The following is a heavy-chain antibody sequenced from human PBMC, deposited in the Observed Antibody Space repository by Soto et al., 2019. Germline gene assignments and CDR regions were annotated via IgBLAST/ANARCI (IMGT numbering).Heavy chain of an antibody. CDR1: GGSFSGYY. J-gene: IGHJ6*03. V-gene: IGHV4-34*01. Sequence: SETLSLTCAVYGGSFSGYYWSWIRQPPGKGLEWIGEINHSGNTNYNPSLKSRVTISVDTSKNQVSLKLSSVTAADTAVYYCAISLTTVAYYMDVWGKGTTVTVSS. CDR2: INHSGNT. CDR3: AISLTTVAYYMDV. D-gene: IGHD4-17*01.